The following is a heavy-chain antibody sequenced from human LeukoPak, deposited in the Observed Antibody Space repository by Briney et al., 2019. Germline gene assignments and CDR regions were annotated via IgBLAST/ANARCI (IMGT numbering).Heavy chain of an antibody. CDR3: ARGFSLDP. CDR1: GYSISSGYY. J-gene: IGHJ5*02. Sequence: PSETLSLTCTVSGYSISSGYYWGWIRQPPGKGLEWIGSIYHSGSAYYNPSLKSRVTISVDTSKNQFSLKLSSVTAADTAVYYCARGFSLDPWGQGTLVTVSS. V-gene: IGHV4-38-2*02. CDR2: IYHSGSA.